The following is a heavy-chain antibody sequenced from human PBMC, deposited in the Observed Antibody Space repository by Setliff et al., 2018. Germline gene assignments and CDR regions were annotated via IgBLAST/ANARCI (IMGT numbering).Heavy chain of an antibody. D-gene: IGHD2-15*01. CDR2: ISSYNTDIT. CDR3: AISTLSICSGGSCPNVFDV. CDR1: GYIFSSYG. J-gene: IGHJ3*01. V-gene: IGHV1-18*01. Sequence: ASVKVSCKASGYIFSSYGISWVRQAPGQGLQWMGWISSYNTDITNYAERFQGRITMTTDTSTSAAYMELRGLRSDDTAIYYCAISTLSICSGGSCPNVFDVWGPGTRGTVSS.